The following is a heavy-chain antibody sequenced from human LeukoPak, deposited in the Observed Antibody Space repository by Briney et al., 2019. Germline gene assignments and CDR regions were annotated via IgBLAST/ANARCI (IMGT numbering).Heavy chain of an antibody. CDR3: TSLLWFGESYYFDY. J-gene: IGHJ4*02. D-gene: IGHD3-10*01. CDR2: IKSKTDGGTT. Sequence: PGGSLRLSCAASGFTVSSNYMSWVRQAPGKGLEWVGRIKSKTDGGTTGYAAPVKGRFTISRDDSKNTLYLQMNSLKTEDTAVYYCTSLLWFGESYYFDYWGQGTLVTVSS. V-gene: IGHV3-15*01. CDR1: GFTVSSNY.